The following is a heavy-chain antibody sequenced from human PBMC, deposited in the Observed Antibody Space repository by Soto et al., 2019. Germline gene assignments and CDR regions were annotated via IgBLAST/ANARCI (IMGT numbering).Heavy chain of an antibody. CDR2: IKSKTDGGTT. CDR3: TLEVVPAASAPDY. V-gene: IGHV3-15*01. D-gene: IGHD2-2*01. CDR1: GFTFSNAW. Sequence: KPGGSLRLSCAASGFTFSNAWMSWVRQAPGKGLEWVGRIKSKTDGGTTDYAAPVKGRFTISRDDSKNTLYLQMNSLKTEDTAVYYCTLEVVPAASAPDYWGQGTLVTVSS. J-gene: IGHJ4*02.